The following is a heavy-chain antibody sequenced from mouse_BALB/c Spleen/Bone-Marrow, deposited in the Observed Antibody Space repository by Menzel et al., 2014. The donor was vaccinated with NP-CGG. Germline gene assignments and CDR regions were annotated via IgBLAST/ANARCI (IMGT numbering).Heavy chain of an antibody. Sequence: EVQLQQSGAELVKPGASVKLSCTASGFNIKDTYMHWVKQRPEQGLEWIGRIDPANGNTKYDPKFQGKATITADTSSNTAYLQLSSLTSEDTAVYYCAXWEYYAMDYWXQGTXVTXSS. D-gene: IGHD4-1*01. CDR2: IDPANGNT. J-gene: IGHJ4*01. V-gene: IGHV14-3*02. CDR1: GFNIKDTY. CDR3: AXWEYYAMDY.